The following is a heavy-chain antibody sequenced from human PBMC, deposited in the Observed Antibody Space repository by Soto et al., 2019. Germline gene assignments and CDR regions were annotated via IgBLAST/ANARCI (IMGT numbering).Heavy chain of an antibody. CDR3: ARGGLDRSLHKAYYYYYYMDV. CDR1: GGSFSGYY. CDR2: INHSGST. V-gene: IGHV4-34*01. J-gene: IGHJ6*03. D-gene: IGHD6-13*01. Sequence: SETLSLTCAVYGGSFSGYYWSWIRQPPGKGLEWIGEINHSGSTNYNPSLKSRVTISVDTSKNQFSLKLSSVTAADTAVYYCARGGLDRSLHKAYYYYYYMDVWGKGTTVTVSS.